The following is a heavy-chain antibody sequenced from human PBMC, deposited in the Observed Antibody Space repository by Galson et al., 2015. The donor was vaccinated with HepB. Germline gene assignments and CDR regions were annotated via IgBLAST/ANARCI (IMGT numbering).Heavy chain of an antibody. CDR1: GYSFTSYY. J-gene: IGHJ4*02. V-gene: IGHV5-10-1*01. D-gene: IGHD3-9*01. CDR3: ARRGVFDWPFDY. CDR2: IDPSDSYT. Sequence: QSGAEVKKPGESLRISCKGSGYSFTSYYINWVRQMPGKGLEWLGRIDPSDSYTDYSPSSQGHVTISVDKSTSTAYLQWTSLKASDTAMYYCARRGVFDWPFDYWGQGTLVTVSS.